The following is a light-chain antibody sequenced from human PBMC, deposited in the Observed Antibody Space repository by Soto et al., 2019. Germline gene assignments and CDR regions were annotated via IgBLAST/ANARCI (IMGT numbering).Light chain of an antibody. Sequence: EIVLTQSPGTLSLSPGERATVSCRASQSVSSNYLAWYQQKPGQAPRLLIYGASSRATGIPDRFSGSGSGTDFTLTISGLEPEDFVVYYCQQYGSSPKTFGQGTKVEIK. CDR2: GAS. J-gene: IGKJ1*01. CDR1: QSVSSNY. V-gene: IGKV3-20*01. CDR3: QQYGSSPKT.